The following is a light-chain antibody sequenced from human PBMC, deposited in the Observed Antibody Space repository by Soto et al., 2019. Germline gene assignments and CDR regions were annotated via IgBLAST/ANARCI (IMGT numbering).Light chain of an antibody. CDR1: SSDVGGYNS. V-gene: IGLV2-11*01. J-gene: IGLJ3*02. Sequence: QSALTQPRSVSGSPGQSVTISCTGTSSDVGGYNSVSWYQQYPGKAPKLMIYDVSKRPSWVPDRFSGSKSGNAASLTISGLQAEDEADYYCCSYAGTYTWVFGGGTKLTVL. CDR3: CSYAGTYTWV. CDR2: DVS.